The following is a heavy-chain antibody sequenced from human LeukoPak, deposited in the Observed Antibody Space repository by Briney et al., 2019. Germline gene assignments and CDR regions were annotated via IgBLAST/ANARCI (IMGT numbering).Heavy chain of an antibody. CDR3: AKSGQWLVWSDY. V-gene: IGHV3-23*01. CDR1: GFTFSSYG. D-gene: IGHD6-19*01. J-gene: IGHJ4*02. CDR2: ISGSGGST. Sequence: GGSLRLSCAASGFTFSSYGMSWVRQAPGKGVEWVSAISGSGGSTYYADSAKGRFTISRDNSKKTLYMKMNRLRAEDTAVYYCAKSGQWLVWSDYWGQGTLVTVSS.